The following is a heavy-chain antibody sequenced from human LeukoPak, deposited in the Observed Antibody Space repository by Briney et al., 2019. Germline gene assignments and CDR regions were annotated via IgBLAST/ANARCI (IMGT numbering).Heavy chain of an antibody. V-gene: IGHV3-48*03. CDR3: ARVYYGSGINWFDP. CDR1: GFTFSSYE. Sequence: PGGSLRLSCAASGFTFSSYEMNWVRQAPGKGLERVSYISSTGSTIHYADSVKGRFTISRDNAKKSLYLQMNSLRAEDTAVYYGARVYYGSGINWFDPWGQGTLVTVSS. CDR2: ISSTGSTI. D-gene: IGHD3-10*01. J-gene: IGHJ5*02.